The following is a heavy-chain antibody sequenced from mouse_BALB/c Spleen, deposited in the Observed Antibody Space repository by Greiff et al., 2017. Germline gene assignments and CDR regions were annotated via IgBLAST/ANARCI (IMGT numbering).Heavy chain of an antibody. V-gene: IGHV1S26*01. CDR1: GFNIKDYY. D-gene: IGHD1-1*01. J-gene: IGHJ3*01. Sequence: QVQLQQSGAELVRSGASVKLSCTASGFNIKDYYMHWVKQRPGQGLEWIGYINPSTGYTEYNQKFKDKATLTADKSSSTAYMQLSSLTSEDSAVYYCARGYYGSSYVFAYWGQGTLVTVSA. CDR2: INPSTGYT. CDR3: ARGYYGSSYVFAY.